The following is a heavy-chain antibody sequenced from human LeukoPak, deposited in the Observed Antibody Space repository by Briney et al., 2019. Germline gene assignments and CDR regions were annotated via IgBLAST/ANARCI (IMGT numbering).Heavy chain of an antibody. Sequence: GGSLRLSCAASGFTVSSNYMSWVRQAPGKGLEWVSVIYSGGSTYYADSVKCRFTISRDNSKNTLYLQMNSLRVEDTAVYYCARRGHDSSSPGTFDYWGQGTLVTVSS. CDR3: ARRGHDSSSPGTFDY. CDR2: IYSGGST. CDR1: GFTVSSNY. J-gene: IGHJ4*02. D-gene: IGHD6-6*01. V-gene: IGHV3-53*01.